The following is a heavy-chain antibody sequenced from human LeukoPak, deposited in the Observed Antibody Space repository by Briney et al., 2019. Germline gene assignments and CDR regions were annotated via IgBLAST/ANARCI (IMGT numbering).Heavy chain of an antibody. CDR1: GYSFSSYW. J-gene: IGHJ4*02. V-gene: IGHV5-51*01. CDR3: ARHLNSITSCPNY. Sequence: GESLKISCKGSGYSFSSYWIAWVRQMPGKGLEWMGIIYPRDPRTTYSPSFQGQVTISVDKSTSTAYLQWSSLKASDTAMYHCARHLNSITSCPNYWGPGTLVTVSS. CDR2: IYPRDPRT. D-gene: IGHD2-2*01.